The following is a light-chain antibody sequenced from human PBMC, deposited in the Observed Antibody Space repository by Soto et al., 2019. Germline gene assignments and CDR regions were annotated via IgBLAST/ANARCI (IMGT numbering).Light chain of an antibody. CDR3: QQYNNWTYS. CDR2: GAS. CDR1: QSVGSN. J-gene: IGKJ5*01. Sequence: EIVMTQSPATLFLSPGERATLSWRASQSVGSNVAWYQQKPAQAPRLLSYGASTTATGIPARFSGSGSGTDFTLTLSGLKYEDSAVYVGQQYNNWTYSFCQGTRLEIK. V-gene: IGKV3-15*01.